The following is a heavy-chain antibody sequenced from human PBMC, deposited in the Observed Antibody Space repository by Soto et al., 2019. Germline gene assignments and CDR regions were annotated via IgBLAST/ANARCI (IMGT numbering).Heavy chain of an antibody. Sequence: EVQLVESGGGLVKPGGSLRLSCAASGFTFSSYSMNWVRQAPGKGLEWVSSISSSSSYIYYADSVKGRFTISRDNAKNSLYLQMNSLRAEDTAVYYCASIYGDPDYYYCMDVWGQGTTVTVSS. CDR2: ISSSSSYI. V-gene: IGHV3-21*01. CDR3: ASIYGDPDYYYCMDV. J-gene: IGHJ6*02. CDR1: GFTFSSYS. D-gene: IGHD3-10*01.